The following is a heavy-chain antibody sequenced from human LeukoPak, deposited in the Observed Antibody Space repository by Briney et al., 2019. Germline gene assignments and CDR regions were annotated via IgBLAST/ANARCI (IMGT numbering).Heavy chain of an antibody. CDR1: GGSISSYY. CDR2: IYYSGST. Sequence: SETLSLTCTVSGGSISSYYWSWIRQPPGKGLEWSGYIYYSGSTNYNPSLTSRVTISVDTSKNQFSLKLSSVTATDTAVYYCARLGRDYDILTGYYHPPLWGQGTLVTVSS. D-gene: IGHD3-9*01. V-gene: IGHV4-59*08. CDR3: ARLGRDYDILTGYYHPPL. J-gene: IGHJ4*02.